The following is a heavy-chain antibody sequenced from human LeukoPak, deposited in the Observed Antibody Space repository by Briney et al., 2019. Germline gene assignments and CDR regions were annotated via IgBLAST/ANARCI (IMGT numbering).Heavy chain of an antibody. CDR2: IIPIFGTA. V-gene: IGHV1-69*05. Sequence: GASVKVSCKASGGTFSSYAISWVRQAPGQGLEWMGGIIPIFGTANYAQKFQGRVTITTDESTSTAYMELSSLRSEDTALYYCARDLRQLARDRFDPWGQGTLVTVSS. J-gene: IGHJ5*02. D-gene: IGHD6-6*01. CDR3: ARDLRQLARDRFDP. CDR1: GGTFSSYA.